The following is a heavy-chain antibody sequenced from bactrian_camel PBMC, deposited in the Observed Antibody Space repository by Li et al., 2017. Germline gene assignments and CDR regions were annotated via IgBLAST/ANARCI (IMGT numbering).Heavy chain of an antibody. D-gene: IGHD1*01. CDR2: VFPGAGVT. CDR1: GFTGSRKC. Sequence: HVQLVESGGGSVQAGGSLRLSCVTSGFTGSRKCMGWFRQAPGKEREGVAAVFPGAGVTYYADSVKGRFTISQDNAKNTVYLQMNYLRTEDTAMYYCSNGLDRDRWRTPGPGTQVTVS. V-gene: IGHV3S1*01. J-gene: IGHJ4*01.